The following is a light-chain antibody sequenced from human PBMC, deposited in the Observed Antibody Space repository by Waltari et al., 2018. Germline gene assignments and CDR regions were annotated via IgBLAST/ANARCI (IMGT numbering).Light chain of an antibody. J-gene: IGLJ1*01. CDR1: SSDVGGYTY. Sequence: QSALTQPPSASGSPGQSVTISCTGTSSDVGGYTYVSWHQQHPGKAPRLMSYEVSKRPSGVPNRVPGSESGNTASLTVSGLQTEDEADYYCSSYSDTDIDVCGTGTKVTVL. CDR2: EVS. V-gene: IGLV2-8*01. CDR3: SSYSDTDIDV.